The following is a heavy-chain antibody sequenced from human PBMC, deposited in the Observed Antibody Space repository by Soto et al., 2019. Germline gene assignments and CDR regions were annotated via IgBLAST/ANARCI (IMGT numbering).Heavy chain of an antibody. CDR1: GYIFTTYS. J-gene: IGHJ5*02. CDR3: AREAVGVQASWFDP. D-gene: IGHD3-10*01. CDR2: VSASNGKT. Sequence: QIQLVQSGSEVRMPGASVKVSCKASGYIFTTYSITWVRQAPGQGLEWMGWVSASNGKTNYAQKFEDRVTMTTDTSTTTAYMELRSLRSDDTAVYYCAREAVGVQASWFDPWGQGTLVTVSS. V-gene: IGHV1-18*01.